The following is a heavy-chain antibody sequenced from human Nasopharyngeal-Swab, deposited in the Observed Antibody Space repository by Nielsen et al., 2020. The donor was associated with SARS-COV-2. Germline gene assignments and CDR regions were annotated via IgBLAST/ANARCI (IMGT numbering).Heavy chain of an antibody. CDR3: AKGNVTGTTGWIDP. Sequence: ESLKISCVASGFTFDLYGMHWVRQAPGEGLGWVSTSTGSGAYTYYADSVKGRFTISRDNSKSTLSLQLNSRRAEYTAIYYCAKGNVTGTTGWIDPWGQGTLVTVSS. J-gene: IGHJ5*02. CDR1: GFTFDLYG. V-gene: IGHV3-23*01. D-gene: IGHD1-20*01. CDR2: STGSGAYT.